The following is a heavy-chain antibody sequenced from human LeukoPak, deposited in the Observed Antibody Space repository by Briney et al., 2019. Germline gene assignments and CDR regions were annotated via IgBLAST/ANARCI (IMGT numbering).Heavy chain of an antibody. CDR2: IRSKTYGGTT. D-gene: IGHD6-13*01. Sequence: GGSERLSCTASGFTFGDYGMSWFRQAPGKGLEWVGFIRSKTYGGTTEYAASVKGRFTISRDDSKSIAYLQMNSLKTEDTAIYYCTRALVAAAGSCWFDPWVQGTLATVPS. V-gene: IGHV3-49*03. CDR3: TRALVAAAGSCWFDP. J-gene: IGHJ5*02. CDR1: GFTFGDYG.